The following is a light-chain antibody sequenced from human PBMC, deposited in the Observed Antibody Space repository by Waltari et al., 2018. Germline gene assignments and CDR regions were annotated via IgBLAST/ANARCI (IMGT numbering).Light chain of an antibody. CDR2: MNL. J-gene: IGLJ3*02. CDR3: AAWDDGLTGVV. Sequence: QSVLTQPPSASGTPGQTVTISCSRSSSNIGSDPIFWFHQLPGTAPKLLIHMNLPRPSGVPVRFSGSRSGASASPAISGLQSEDEAEYYCAAWDDGLTGVVFGGGTKLTVL. CDR1: SSNIGSDP. V-gene: IGLV1-44*01.